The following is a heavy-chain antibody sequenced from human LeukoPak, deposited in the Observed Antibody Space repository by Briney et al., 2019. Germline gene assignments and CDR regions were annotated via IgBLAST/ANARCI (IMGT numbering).Heavy chain of an antibody. D-gene: IGHD2-2*01. CDR1: GYTFTDYY. CDR3: ARANFLYCSSTCLFDY. Sequence: ASVKVSCKASGYTFTDYYMHWVRQAPGQGFEWMGWINPNDGGTNYAQKFQGRVTMTRDTSISTAHMEVSRLRSDDTAVYYCARANFLYCSSTCLFDYWGQGTLVTVSS. V-gene: IGHV1-2*02. J-gene: IGHJ4*02. CDR2: INPNDGGT.